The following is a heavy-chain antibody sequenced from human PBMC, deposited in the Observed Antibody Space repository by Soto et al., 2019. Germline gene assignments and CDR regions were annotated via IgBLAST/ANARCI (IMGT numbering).Heavy chain of an antibody. D-gene: IGHD4-17*01. CDR3: ARDPTVVTPRLGYYSYGTDV. J-gene: IGHJ6*01. V-gene: IGHV3-30-3*01. CDR2: ISYDGSNK. CDR1: GFTFSSYA. Sequence: QVQLVESGGGGVQPGRSLRLSCAASGFTFSSYAMHWVRQAPGKGLEWVAVISYDGSNKYYADSVKGRFTISRDNSKNTLYLQMNSLRAEDTAVYYCARDPTVVTPRLGYYSYGTDVW.